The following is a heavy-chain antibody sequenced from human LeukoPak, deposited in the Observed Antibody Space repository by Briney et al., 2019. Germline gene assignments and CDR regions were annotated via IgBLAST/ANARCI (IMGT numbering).Heavy chain of an antibody. Sequence: ASVKVSCKASGYTFTGYYMHWVRQAPGQGLEWMGWISAYNGNTNYAQKLQGRVTMTTDTSTSTAYMELRSLRSDDTAVYYCARDGVGGAVVNWGQGTLVTVSS. CDR1: GYTFTGYY. J-gene: IGHJ4*02. CDR2: ISAYNGNT. CDR3: ARDGVGGAVVN. D-gene: IGHD6-19*01. V-gene: IGHV1-18*04.